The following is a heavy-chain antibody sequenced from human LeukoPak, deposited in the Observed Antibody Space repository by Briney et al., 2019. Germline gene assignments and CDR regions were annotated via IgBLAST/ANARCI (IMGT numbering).Heavy chain of an antibody. V-gene: IGHV1-2*02. CDR1: GYTFTGYY. J-gene: IGHJ3*02. Sequence: ASVKASCKASGYTFTGYYMHWVRQAPGQGLEWMGWINPNSGGTNYAQKFQGRVTMTTDTSTSTAYMELRSLRSDDTAVYYCARDPPSRHYYDSSGYYGKAFDIWGQGTMVTVSS. D-gene: IGHD3-22*01. CDR2: INPNSGGT. CDR3: ARDPPSRHYYDSSGYYGKAFDI.